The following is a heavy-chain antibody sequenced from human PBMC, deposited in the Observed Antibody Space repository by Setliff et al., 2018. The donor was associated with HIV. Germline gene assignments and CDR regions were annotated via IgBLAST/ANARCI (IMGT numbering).Heavy chain of an antibody. V-gene: IGHV4-39*07. CDR1: GGSISSNNYY. Sequence: PSETLSLTCTVSGGSISSNNYYWGWIRQPPGKGLEWIGRIYTSGSTNDNPSLKSRITISVDTSNNQFSLRLSSVTAADTAVYYCARDRGYYYMDVWGKGITVTVSS. J-gene: IGHJ6*03. CDR2: IYTSGST. CDR3: ARDRGYYYMDV.